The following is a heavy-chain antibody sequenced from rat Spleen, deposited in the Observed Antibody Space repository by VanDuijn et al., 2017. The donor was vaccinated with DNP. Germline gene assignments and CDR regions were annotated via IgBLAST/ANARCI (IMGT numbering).Heavy chain of an antibody. CDR1: GFTFSDYN. Sequence: EVQLVESGGGLVQPGRSLKLSCAGSGFTFSDYNMAWVRQAPKKGLEWVATISYDDNNIYYRDSVKGRFTISRDNAKSTLYLQMNSLRSEDTATYYCARGSGTYYWYFDFWGPGTMVTVSS. J-gene: IGHJ1*01. D-gene: IGHD5-1*01. V-gene: IGHV5-7*01. CDR3: ARGSGTYYWYFDF. CDR2: ISYDDNNI.